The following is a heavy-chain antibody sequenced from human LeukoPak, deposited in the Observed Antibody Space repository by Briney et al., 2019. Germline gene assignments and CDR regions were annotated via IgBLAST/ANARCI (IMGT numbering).Heavy chain of an antibody. D-gene: IGHD1-26*01. CDR1: GDSFTSDTYY. V-gene: IGHV4-39*01. CDR3: ARHLLTSGSYRCRWFDP. J-gene: IGHJ5*02. Sequence: SETLSLTCTVSGDSFTSDTYYWAWIRQPPGKRLEWIGSLYVSGSTYYNPSLKSRLTLSSDTSKRQFSLKLSSVTAADTAVYYCARHLLTSGSYRCRWFDPWGQGTLVTVSS. CDR2: LYVSGST.